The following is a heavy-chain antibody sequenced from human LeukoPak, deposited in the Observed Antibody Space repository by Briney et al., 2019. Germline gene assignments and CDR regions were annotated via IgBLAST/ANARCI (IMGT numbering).Heavy chain of an antibody. CDR1: GFPFSDYT. CDR3: ARDHRYAFDN. J-gene: IGHJ4*02. D-gene: IGHD1-1*01. Sequence: GGSLRLSCAASGFPFSDYTINWVRQAPGKGLEWISYIGIDSGRTKYADSVKGRFTISGDKARNSLYLQINSLRVEDTAVYFCARDHRYAFDNWGQGTLVTVSS. CDR2: IGIDSGRT. V-gene: IGHV3-48*01.